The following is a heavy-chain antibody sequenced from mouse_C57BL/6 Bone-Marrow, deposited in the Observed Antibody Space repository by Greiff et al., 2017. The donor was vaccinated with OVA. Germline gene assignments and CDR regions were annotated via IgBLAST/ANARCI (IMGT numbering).Heavy chain of an antibody. Sequence: QVQLQQPGAELVKPGASVKMSCKASGYTFTSYWITWVKQRPGQGLEWIGDIYPGSGSTNYNEKFKSKATLTVDTSSSTAYMQLSSLTSEDSAVYYSARSLFITTGVARAMDYWGQGTSVTVSS. CDR1: GYTFTSYW. CDR3: ARSLFITTGVARAMDY. J-gene: IGHJ4*01. D-gene: IGHD1-1*01. CDR2: IYPGSGST. V-gene: IGHV1-55*01.